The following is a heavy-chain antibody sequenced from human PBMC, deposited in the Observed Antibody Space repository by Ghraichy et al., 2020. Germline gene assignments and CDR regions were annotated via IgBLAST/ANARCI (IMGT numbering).Heavy chain of an antibody. CDR3: ARVAGTGAGNDL. CDR1: GFNFSNYW. CDR2: INVDGSAK. J-gene: IGHJ5*02. D-gene: IGHD1-1*01. V-gene: IGHV3-7*03. Sequence: GGSLRLSCAASGFNFSNYWMSWVRQAPGKGLEWVANINVDGSAKYYVDSVKGRFTLSRDNAKKSVYLQMNSLRGDDTAVYYCARVAGTGAGNDLWGQGTLVTVSS.